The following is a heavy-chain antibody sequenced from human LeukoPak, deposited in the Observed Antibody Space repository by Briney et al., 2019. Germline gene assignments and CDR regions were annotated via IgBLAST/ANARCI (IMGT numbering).Heavy chain of an antibody. CDR1: GYTFTGYY. Sequence: ASVKVSCKASGYTFTGYYMHWVRQAPGQGLEWMGWINPNSGGTNYAQKFQGRVTMTRDTSISTAYMELSRLRSDDTAVYYCARDRSYEDPLDIWGQGTMVTVYS. CDR3: ARDRSYEDPLDI. D-gene: IGHD3-22*01. CDR2: INPNSGGT. J-gene: IGHJ3*02. V-gene: IGHV1-2*02.